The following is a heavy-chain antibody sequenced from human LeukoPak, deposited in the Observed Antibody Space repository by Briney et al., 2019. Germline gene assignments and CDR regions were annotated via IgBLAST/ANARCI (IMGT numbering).Heavy chain of an antibody. CDR3: AGEGGRDRPDY. J-gene: IGHJ4*02. D-gene: IGHD1-26*01. Sequence: SVKVSCKASGYTFTGYYMHWVRQAPGQGLEWMGGIIPIFGTANYAQKFQGRVTITADESTSTAYMELSSLRSEDTAVYYCAGEGGRDRPDYWGQGTLVTVSS. V-gene: IGHV1-69*13. CDR2: IIPIFGTA. CDR1: GYTFTGYY.